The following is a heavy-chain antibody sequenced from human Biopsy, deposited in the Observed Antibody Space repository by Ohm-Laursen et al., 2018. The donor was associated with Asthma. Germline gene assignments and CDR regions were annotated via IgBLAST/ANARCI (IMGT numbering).Heavy chain of an antibody. J-gene: IGHJ5*02. CDR2: IHYSGST. V-gene: IGHV4-30-4*01. D-gene: IGHD6-19*01. CDR1: GASIKTDDHY. CDR3: ASASVAASSNWFDP. Sequence: TLSLTCTVSGASIKTDDHYWSWLRQPPGKGLEWFGFIHYSGSTSYNPSLKGGVTISVDTSKNQFSLKLSSVTAADTAVYYCASASVAASSNWFDPWGQGTLVTVSS.